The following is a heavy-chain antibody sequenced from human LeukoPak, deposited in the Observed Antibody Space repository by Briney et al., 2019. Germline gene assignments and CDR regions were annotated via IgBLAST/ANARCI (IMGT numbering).Heavy chain of an antibody. D-gene: IGHD2-2*03. Sequence: GGSLRLSCAASGFTFSSYGMSWVRQAPGKGLEWVSAISGSGGRTYYVDSVKGRFTISRDNSKNTLYLQMNSLRAEDTAVYYCAKGPRDGYCSSTSCLRYDYWGQGTLVTVSS. CDR1: GFTFSSYG. J-gene: IGHJ4*02. CDR3: AKGPRDGYCSSTSCLRYDY. CDR2: ISGSGGRT. V-gene: IGHV3-23*01.